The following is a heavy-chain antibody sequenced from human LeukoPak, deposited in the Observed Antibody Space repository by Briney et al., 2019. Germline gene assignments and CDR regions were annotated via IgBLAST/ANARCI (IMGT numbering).Heavy chain of an antibody. D-gene: IGHD3-3*01. CDR1: GYTFTSYD. J-gene: IGHJ5*02. CDR3: ARDRTYDFWSGYYTGENWFDP. CDR2: MNSNSGNT. V-gene: IGHV1-8*01. Sequence: ASVKVSCKASGYTFTSYDINWVRQATGQGLEWMGWMNSNSGNTGYAQKFQGRVTMTRNTSISTAYMELSSLRSEDTAVYYCARDRTYDFWSGYYTGENWFDPWGQGTLVTVSS.